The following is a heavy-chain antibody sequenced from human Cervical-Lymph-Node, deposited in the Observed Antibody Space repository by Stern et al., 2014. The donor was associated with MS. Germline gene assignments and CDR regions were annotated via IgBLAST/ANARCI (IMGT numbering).Heavy chain of an antibody. D-gene: IGHD2-8*02. CDR3: AKHACTGAACPFDL. CDR2: VHYSGAT. J-gene: IGHJ4*02. Sequence: QVQLQESGPGLVKPSETLSLTCAVSGDSISSYTHYWAWIRQPPGKGLEWIGSVHYSGATYYNPYLKSPVTLSVNTSKNHFSLGLNSVTAADTAVYYCAKHACTGAACPFDLWGQGTLVTVSS. CDR1: GDSISSYTHY. V-gene: IGHV4-39*01.